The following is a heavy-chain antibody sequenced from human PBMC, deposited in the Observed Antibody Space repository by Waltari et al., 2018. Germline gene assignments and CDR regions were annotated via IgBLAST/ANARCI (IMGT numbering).Heavy chain of an antibody. V-gene: IGHV4-34*01. J-gene: IGHJ4*02. Sequence: QVQLQQWGAGLLKPSETLSLTCAVYGGSFSGYYWSWIRQPPGKGLEWIGEINHSGSTNYNPSLKSRVTISVDTSKNQFSLKLSSVTAADTAVYYCARLRSGGSDYWGQGTLVNVSS. CDR3: ARLRSGGSDY. D-gene: IGHD3-16*01. CDR2: INHSGST. CDR1: GGSFSGYY.